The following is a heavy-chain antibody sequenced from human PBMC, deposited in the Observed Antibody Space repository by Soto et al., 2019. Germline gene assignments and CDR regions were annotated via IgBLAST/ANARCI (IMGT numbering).Heavy chain of an antibody. CDR3: ASLNNWSSGDGRIDV. Sequence: QVQLVQSGAEVKKPGSSVKVSCKASGGTFNTYTISWVRQVPGQGLEWMGGIMPLYAKPTYAQPFLSRLTIAADEHTSIVYMELSSLRSEDTALYYCASLNNWSSGDGRIDVWGRGTAVSVSS. J-gene: IGHJ6*02. CDR2: IMPLYAKP. D-gene: IGHD1-26*01. V-gene: IGHV1-69*01. CDR1: GGTFNTYT.